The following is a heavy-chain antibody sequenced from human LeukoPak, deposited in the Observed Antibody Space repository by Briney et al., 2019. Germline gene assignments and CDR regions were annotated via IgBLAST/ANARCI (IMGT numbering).Heavy chain of an antibody. D-gene: IGHD6-13*01. J-gene: IGHJ6*03. CDR3: ARDQQLVYYYYYYYMDV. V-gene: IGHV3-21*01. CDR1: GFTVSNNY. Sequence: GGSLRLSCAASGFTVSNNYMNWVRQAPGKGLEWVSSISSSSSYIYYADSVKGRFTISRDNAKNSLYLQMNSLRAEDTAVYYCARDQQLVYYYYYYYMDVWGKGTTVTVSS. CDR2: ISSSSSYI.